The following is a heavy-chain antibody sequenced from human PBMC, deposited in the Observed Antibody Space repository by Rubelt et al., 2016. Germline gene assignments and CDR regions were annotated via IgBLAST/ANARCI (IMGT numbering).Heavy chain of an antibody. D-gene: IGHD5-24*01. CDR1: GGSISNYY. J-gene: IGHJ4*02. Sequence: QVQLQESGPGLVKPSETLSLTCTVSGGSISNYYWSWIRQPPGKGLEWIGNIYYRGRTNYNPSLNGRVTISVDKPKNQFSLKLSSVTAAETAVYYCARGQGSDGYIHWGQGTLVTVSS. V-gene: IGHV4-59*01. CDR2: IYYRGRT. CDR3: ARGQGSDGYIH.